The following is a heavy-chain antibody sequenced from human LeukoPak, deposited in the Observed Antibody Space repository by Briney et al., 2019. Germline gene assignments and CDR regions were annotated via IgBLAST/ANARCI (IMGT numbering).Heavy chain of an antibody. Sequence: PGGSLRLSCAASGFTFGSYWMTWLRQAPGKGPEWVANIKHDGSGKDYVDSVKGRFTISRDNARNSLYLQMSSLRAEDTAVYYCARIGRDYGDYFDYWGQGTLVTVSS. CDR3: ARIGRDYGDYFDY. D-gene: IGHD4-17*01. J-gene: IGHJ4*02. V-gene: IGHV3-7*03. CDR1: GFTFGSYW. CDR2: IKHDGSGK.